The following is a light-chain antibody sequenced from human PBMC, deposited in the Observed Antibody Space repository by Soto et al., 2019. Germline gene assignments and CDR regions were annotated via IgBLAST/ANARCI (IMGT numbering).Light chain of an antibody. V-gene: IGLV1-51*01. CDR1: SSSIGNNR. CDR2: DNN. Sequence: QSVLTQPPSASGTPGQRVTISCSGTSSSIGNNRVNWYQQLPGTAPKLLIYDNNKRPSGIPDRFSGSKSGTSATLGITGLQTGDEADYYCGTWDSSLSAVVFGGRTKLTVL. J-gene: IGLJ2*01. CDR3: GTWDSSLSAVV.